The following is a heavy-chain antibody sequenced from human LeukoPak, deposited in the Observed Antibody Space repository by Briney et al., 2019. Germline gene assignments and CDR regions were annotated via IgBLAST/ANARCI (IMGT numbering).Heavy chain of an antibody. D-gene: IGHD3-9*01. Sequence: SETLSLTCTVWGGPISSYYWSWIRHPPGRGLEWIGYIYYSGSTNYNPSLKSRVTISVDPSKNQFSLKLSSVTAADTAVYYCASSFDGDYFDYWGRGTLVTVSS. V-gene: IGHV4-59*01. CDR3: ASSFDGDYFDY. CDR2: IYYSGST. CDR1: GGPISSYY. J-gene: IGHJ4*02.